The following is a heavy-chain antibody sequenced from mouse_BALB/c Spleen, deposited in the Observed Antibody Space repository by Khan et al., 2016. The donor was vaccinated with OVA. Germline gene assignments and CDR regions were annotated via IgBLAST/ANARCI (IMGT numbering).Heavy chain of an antibody. CDR1: GYTFTSYV. D-gene: IGHD2-14*01. Sequence: VQLQQSGPELVKPGASVKMSCEASGYTFTSYVIHWVKQKPGQGLEWIGYIYPFNDDTKYNEKFKGKATLTSDTSSSPAYMELRSLTSEDSAVDYCAKNDRYDVDCDDWGQGTTRTGSS. J-gene: IGHJ2*01. V-gene: IGHV1S136*01. CDR2: IYPFNDDT. CDR3: AKNDRYDVDCDD.